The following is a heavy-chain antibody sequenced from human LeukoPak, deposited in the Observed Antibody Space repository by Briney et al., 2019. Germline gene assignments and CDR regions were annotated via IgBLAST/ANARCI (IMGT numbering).Heavy chain of an antibody. CDR2: IYPGDSDT. J-gene: IGHJ4*02. D-gene: IGHD2-2*01. V-gene: IGHV5-51*01. CDR3: ARRVRRGSTSSRAFDY. CDR1: GYSFTSYW. Sequence: GESLKISCKGSGYSFTSYWIGWVRQMRGKGLEWMGIIYPGDSDTRYSPSFQGQVTISADKSISTAYLQWSSLKASDTAMYYCARRVRRGSTSSRAFDYWGQGTLVTVSS.